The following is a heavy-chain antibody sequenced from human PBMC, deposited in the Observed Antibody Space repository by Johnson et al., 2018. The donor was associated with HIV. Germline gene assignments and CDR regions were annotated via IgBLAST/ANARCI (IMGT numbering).Heavy chain of an antibody. V-gene: IGHV3-30*04. J-gene: IGHJ3*02. D-gene: IGHD6-13*01. CDR2: ISYDGSNK. Sequence: QEKLVESGGGVVQPGRSLRLSCAASGFTFSSYAMHWVRQAPGKGLEWVAVISYDGSNKYYADSVKGRFTISRDNSKNTLYLQMNSLRAEDTAVYYCARERIGYSSSWDVFDIWGQGTMVTVSS. CDR3: ARERIGYSSSWDVFDI. CDR1: GFTFSSYA.